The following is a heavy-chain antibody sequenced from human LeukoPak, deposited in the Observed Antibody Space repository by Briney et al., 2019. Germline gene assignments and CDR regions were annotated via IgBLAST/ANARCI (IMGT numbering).Heavy chain of an antibody. CDR1: GYTVTSYY. J-gene: IGHJ6*02. V-gene: IGHV1-46*01. CDR3: ASVYKYGMGV. CDR2: VNPSGSS. Sequence: ASVKVSCKASGYTVTSYYMHWVRQAPGQGLEWMAIVNPSGSSSYAQKFQGRATLTRATSTNTVYMELSGLRSEDTAVYYCASVYKYGMGVWGQGTTVVVSS.